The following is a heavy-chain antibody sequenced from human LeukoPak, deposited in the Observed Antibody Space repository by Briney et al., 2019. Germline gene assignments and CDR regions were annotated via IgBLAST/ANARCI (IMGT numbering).Heavy chain of an antibody. CDR1: GGSFSGYY. CDR3: ASALGGGTGVFDY. D-gene: IGHD3-16*01. Sequence: PSETLSLTCAVYGGSFSGYYWSWIRQPPGKGLEWIGEINHSGSTNYNPSLKSRVTISVDTSKNQFSLKLSSVTAADTAVYYCASALGGGTGVFDYWGQGTLVTVSS. V-gene: IGHV4-34*01. J-gene: IGHJ4*02. CDR2: INHSGST.